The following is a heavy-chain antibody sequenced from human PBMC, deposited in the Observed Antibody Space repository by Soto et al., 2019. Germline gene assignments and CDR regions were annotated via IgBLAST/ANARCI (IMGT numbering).Heavy chain of an antibody. V-gene: IGHV4-31*03. CDR2: IYYSGST. D-gene: IGHD5-12*01. Sequence: SETLSLTCTVSGGSISSGGYYWSWIRQHPGKGLEWIGYIYYSGSTYYNPSLKSRVTISVDTSKNQFSLKLSSVTAADTAVYYCAGEVRWLQYGYFDYWGQGTLVTVSS. CDR3: AGEVRWLQYGYFDY. CDR1: GGSISSGGYY. J-gene: IGHJ4*02.